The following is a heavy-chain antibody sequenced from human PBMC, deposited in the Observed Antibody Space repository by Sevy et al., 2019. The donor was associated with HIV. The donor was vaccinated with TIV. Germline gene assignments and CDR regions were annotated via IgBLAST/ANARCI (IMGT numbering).Heavy chain of an antibody. CDR1: GGSVSSGSYY. Sequence: SETLSLTCTVSGGSVSSGSYYWSWIRQPPGKGLEWIGYIYYSGSTNYNPSLKSRVTISVDTSKNQFSLKLNSVTAADTAVYYCARDRGNYRIFDYWGQGTLVTVSS. V-gene: IGHV4-61*01. CDR2: IYYSGST. CDR3: ARDRGNYRIFDY. D-gene: IGHD1-7*01. J-gene: IGHJ4*02.